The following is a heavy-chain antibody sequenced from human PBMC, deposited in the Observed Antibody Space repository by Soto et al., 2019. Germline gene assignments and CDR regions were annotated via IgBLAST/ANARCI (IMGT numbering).Heavy chain of an antibody. CDR1: GFTFSSYT. CDR3: ARVGSNTSNPQNGFEV. Sequence: PGGSLRLSCAASGFTFSSYTMNWVRQAPGKGLEWVSVIYSGGGTYYAASVKGRFIISRDNSKDTLDLQMSSLRVEDTAVYYCARVGSNTSNPQNGFEVWGQGTMVTVSS. CDR2: IYSGGGT. V-gene: IGHV3-53*01. D-gene: IGHD4-4*01. J-gene: IGHJ3*01.